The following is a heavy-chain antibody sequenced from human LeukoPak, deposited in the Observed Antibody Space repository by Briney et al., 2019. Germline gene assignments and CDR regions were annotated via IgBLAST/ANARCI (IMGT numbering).Heavy chain of an antibody. CDR2: ISGSGTST. CDR1: GFTFRNYT. Sequence: PGGSLRLSCAASGFTFRNYTMNWVRQAPGKGLEWVSPISGSGTSTYYADSVKGRFTISRDNSRNTLYLQMSNLRVEDTALYYCARWVYYYDFWGQGTLLTVSS. D-gene: IGHD5-24*01. V-gene: IGHV3-23*01. J-gene: IGHJ4*02. CDR3: ARWVYYYDF.